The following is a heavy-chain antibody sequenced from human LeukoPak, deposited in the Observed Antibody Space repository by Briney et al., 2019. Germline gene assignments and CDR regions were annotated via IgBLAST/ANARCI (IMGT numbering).Heavy chain of an antibody. Sequence: GGSLRLSCAASGFSFSTYGMSWVRQAPGKGLEWVSTVSTSGGGTYYADSVKGRFTVSRDNSKNTLYLQMNSLRAEDTAVYYCARTFTSSPEIYYYGLDVWGQGTTVTVSS. CDR1: GFSFSTYG. V-gene: IGHV3-23*01. D-gene: IGHD2-2*01. J-gene: IGHJ6*02. CDR2: VSTSGGGT. CDR3: ARTFTSSPEIYYYGLDV.